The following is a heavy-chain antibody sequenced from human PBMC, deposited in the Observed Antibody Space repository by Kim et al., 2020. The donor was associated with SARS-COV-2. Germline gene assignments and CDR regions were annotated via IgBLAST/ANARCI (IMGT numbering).Heavy chain of an antibody. CDR2: ISYDGSNK. Sequence: GGSLRLSCAASGFTFSSYAMHWVRQAPGKGLEWVAVISYDGSNKYYADSVKGRFTISRDNSKNTLYLQMNSLRAEDTAVYYCARALSRWNDFWSAWDSSWGQGTLVTVSS. CDR1: GFTFSSYA. CDR3: ARALSRWNDFWSAWDSS. J-gene: IGHJ5*02. D-gene: IGHD3-3*01. V-gene: IGHV3-30-3*01.